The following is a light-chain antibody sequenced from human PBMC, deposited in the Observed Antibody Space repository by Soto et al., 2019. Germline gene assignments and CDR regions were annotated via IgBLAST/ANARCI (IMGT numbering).Light chain of an antibody. CDR1: QGINNF. J-gene: IGKJ1*01. Sequence: IQLTQSPSSLSASVGDRVTITCRASQGINNFLAWYQQRPGKPPTLLIFGAYTLQSGVPSRFSGSGSGTDFTLTISSLQPEDVAKYYCQKYDSVPPATLRHGTKVDIK. CDR2: GAY. V-gene: IGKV1-27*01. CDR3: QKYDSVPPAT.